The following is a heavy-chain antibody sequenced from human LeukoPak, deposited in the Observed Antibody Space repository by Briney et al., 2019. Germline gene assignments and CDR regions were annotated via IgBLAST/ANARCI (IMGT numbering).Heavy chain of an antibody. D-gene: IGHD6-19*01. J-gene: IGHJ4*02. CDR2: TYYRSKWYN. Sequence: SQTLSLTCAISGDSVSSNNGAWNWIRQSPSRGLEWLGRTYYRSKWYNEYAVSMRGRMTINADTSKNQFSLQLNSVTPEDTAIYYCARDAATSGWYTFDYWGQGALVTVSS. V-gene: IGHV6-1*01. CDR1: GDSVSSNNGA. CDR3: ARDAATSGWYTFDY.